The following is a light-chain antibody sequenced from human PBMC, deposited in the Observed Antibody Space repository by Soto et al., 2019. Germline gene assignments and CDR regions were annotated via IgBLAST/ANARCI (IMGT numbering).Light chain of an antibody. Sequence: QSVLTQPPSVSAAPGEKVTISCSGTSSNIGRNYVSWYQQLPGSAPKLLIYENDRRPSGIPDRFSGSKSGTAATLDITGLQTGDEADYYCGPWDRGRKAGVFGVGTKLTAL. CDR1: SSNIGRNY. CDR2: END. J-gene: IGLJ2*01. CDR3: GPWDRGRKAGV. V-gene: IGLV1-51*01.